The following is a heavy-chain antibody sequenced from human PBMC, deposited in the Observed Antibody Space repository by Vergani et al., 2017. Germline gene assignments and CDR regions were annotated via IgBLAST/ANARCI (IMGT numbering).Heavy chain of an antibody. D-gene: IGHD6-13*01. Sequence: EVQLLESGGGLVQPGGSLRLSCAASGFTFSSYAMSWVRQAPGKGLEWVSAISGSGGSTYYADSVKGLFTIARDNSKNTLYLQMNSLRAEDTAVYYCAKDIAAAGTVAYWGEGTLVTGSS. CDR1: GFTFSSYA. CDR2: ISGSGGST. J-gene: IGHJ4*02. CDR3: AKDIAAAGTVAY. V-gene: IGHV3-23*01.